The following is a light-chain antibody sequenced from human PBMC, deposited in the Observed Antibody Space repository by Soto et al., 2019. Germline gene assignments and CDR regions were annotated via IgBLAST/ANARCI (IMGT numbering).Light chain of an antibody. J-gene: IGLJ1*01. V-gene: IGLV2-11*01. CDR3: CSYAGSYTYV. Sequence: QSALTQPRSVSGSPGQSITISCTGNSSDVGDYNYVSWYQQHPGKAPKLMIYDVSKRPSGVPDRFSGSKSGNTASLTISGLQAEDEADYYCCSYAGSYTYVFGTGTKATV. CDR1: SSDVGDYNY. CDR2: DVS.